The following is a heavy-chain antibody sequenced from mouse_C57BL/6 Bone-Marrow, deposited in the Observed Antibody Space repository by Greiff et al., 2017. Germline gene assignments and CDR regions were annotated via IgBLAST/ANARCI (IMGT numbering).Heavy chain of an antibody. CDR2: IDPETGGT. Sequence: QVQLQQSGAELVRPGASVTLSCKASGYTFTDYEMHWVKQTPVHGLEWIGAIDPETGGTAYNQKFKGKAMLTADKSSSTAYMELRSLTSEDSAVYYCTRLTGYFDYWGQGTTLTVSS. CDR1: GYTFTDYE. J-gene: IGHJ2*01. D-gene: IGHD4-1*01. CDR3: TRLTGYFDY. V-gene: IGHV1-15*01.